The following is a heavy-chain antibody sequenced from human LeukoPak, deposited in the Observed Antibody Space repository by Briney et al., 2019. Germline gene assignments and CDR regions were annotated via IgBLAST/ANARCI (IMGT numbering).Heavy chain of an antibody. CDR2: IMPLFGTA. D-gene: IGHD5-24*01. V-gene: IGHV1-69*05. J-gene: IGHJ6*03. CDR1: GGTFNSYA. CDR3: ASGSLGDGYGVGDYYQYMDV. Sequence: GASVKVSCKASGGTFNSYAISWVRQAPGQGLEWMGGIMPLFGTAHYAQEFQGRVTFTTDESASTAYMEVSSLRSEDTAVYYCASGSLGDGYGVGDYYQYMDVWGKGTTVTVSS.